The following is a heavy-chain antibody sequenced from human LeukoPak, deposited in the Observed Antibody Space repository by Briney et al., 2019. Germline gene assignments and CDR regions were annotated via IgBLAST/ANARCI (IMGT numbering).Heavy chain of an antibody. Sequence: GGFLRLSCAASGFTFSSYGMHWVRQAPGKGLEWVAVISYDGSNKYYADSVKGRFTISRDNSKNTLYLQMNSLRAEDTAVYYCAKVAAAGPFDYWGQGTLVTVSS. CDR3: AKVAAAGPFDY. CDR1: GFTFSSYG. V-gene: IGHV3-30*18. J-gene: IGHJ4*02. D-gene: IGHD6-13*01. CDR2: ISYDGSNK.